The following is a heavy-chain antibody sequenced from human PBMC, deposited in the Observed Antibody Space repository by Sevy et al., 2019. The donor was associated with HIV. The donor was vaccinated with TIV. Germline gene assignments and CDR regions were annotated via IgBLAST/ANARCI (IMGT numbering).Heavy chain of an antibody. Sequence: GGSLRLSCAASGFTFSSYAMSWVRQAPGKGLEWVSAISGSGGSTYYADSVKGRFTISRDNSKNTLYLLMNSLRAEDTAVYYCAKDIAVMYYDFWSGTYYYYGMDVWGQGTTVTVSS. D-gene: IGHD3-3*01. CDR1: GFTFSSYA. V-gene: IGHV3-23*01. CDR3: AKDIAVMYYDFWSGTYYYYGMDV. J-gene: IGHJ6*02. CDR2: ISGSGGST.